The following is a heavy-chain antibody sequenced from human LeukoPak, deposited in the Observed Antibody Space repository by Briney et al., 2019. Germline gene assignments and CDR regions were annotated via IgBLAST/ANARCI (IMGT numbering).Heavy chain of an antibody. CDR2: IYSAGRT. Sequence: GGSLRLSCAASGFTVSNNYMSWVRQPPGKGLEWVSLIYSAGRTFYADSVKCRFTVSRNNSKNTLYLQMNGLRAEDTAIYYCAGGHEALGYWGQGTLVAVPS. CDR3: AGGHEALGY. J-gene: IGHJ4*02. CDR1: GFTVSNNY. V-gene: IGHV3-53*01. D-gene: IGHD3-10*01.